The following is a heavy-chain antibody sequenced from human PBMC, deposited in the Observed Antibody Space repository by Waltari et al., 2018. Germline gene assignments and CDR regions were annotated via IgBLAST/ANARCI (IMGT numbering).Heavy chain of an antibody. Sequence: QVQLVQSGSELKKSGASVKVSCKASGCIFTTYGINWVRQAPGQGLEWMGWINTNTGNPTYVQGFTGRFVFSLDTSVSTAYLQISSLKAEDSAIYYCARGGGTFSKPQYFDSWGQGTRVTVSS. CDR1: GCIFTTYG. CDR2: INTNTGNP. J-gene: IGHJ4*02. V-gene: IGHV7-4-1*02. D-gene: IGHD1-26*01. CDR3: ARGGGTFSKPQYFDS.